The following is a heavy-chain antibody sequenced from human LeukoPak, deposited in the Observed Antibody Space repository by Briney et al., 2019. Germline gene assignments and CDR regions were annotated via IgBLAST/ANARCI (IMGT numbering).Heavy chain of an antibody. CDR2: IYSGGST. J-gene: IGHJ4*02. V-gene: IGHV3-53*01. CDR1: GFTVSSNY. D-gene: IGHD3-9*01. Sequence: PGGSLRLSCAASGFTVSSNYMSWVRQAPGKGLEWVSVIYSGGSTYYADSVKGRFTISRDNSKNTLYLQMNSLRAEDTAVYYCAKWRGPKLRYFDWPISYWGQGTLVTVSS. CDR3: AKWRGPKLRYFDWPISY.